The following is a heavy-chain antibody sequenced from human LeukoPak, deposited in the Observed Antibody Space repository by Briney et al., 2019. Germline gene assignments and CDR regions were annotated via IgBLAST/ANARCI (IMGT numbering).Heavy chain of an antibody. CDR1: GFTFSNYP. CDR3: AKVPAVAGKKNRFDP. CDR2: ISGGST. Sequence: TGGSLRLSCAVAGFTFSNYPMSWVRQAPGKGLEWVSAISGGSTFYADSVKGRFTISRDNSKNTLYLQIDSLRAEDTAVYYCAKVPAVAGKKNRFDPWGLGTLVTVSS. J-gene: IGHJ5*02. V-gene: IGHV3-23*01. D-gene: IGHD6-19*01.